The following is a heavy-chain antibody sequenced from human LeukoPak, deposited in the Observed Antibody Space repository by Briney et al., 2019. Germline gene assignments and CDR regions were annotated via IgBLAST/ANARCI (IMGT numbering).Heavy chain of an antibody. J-gene: IGHJ4*02. Sequence: ASVKNFCKTSGYTFTGYYMHWVRQAPGQGLEWMGWINPNSGGTNYAQKFQGRVTMTRDTSISTAYMELSRLRSDDTAVYYCARVTVAGYFDYWGQGTLVTVSS. CDR2: INPNSGGT. CDR3: ARVTVAGYFDY. CDR1: GYTFTGYY. V-gene: IGHV1-2*02. D-gene: IGHD6-19*01.